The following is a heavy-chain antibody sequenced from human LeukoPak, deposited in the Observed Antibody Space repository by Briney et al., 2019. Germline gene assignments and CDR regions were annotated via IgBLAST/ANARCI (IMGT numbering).Heavy chain of an antibody. V-gene: IGHV3-7*01. Sequence: GGSLRLSCAASGFTFSSYWMSWVRQAPGKGLEWVANIKEDGSEKYYVDSVKGRFTISRDNAKNSLYLQMNSLRAEDTAVYYCARVGCSGGSCYSGRGPFDPWGQGTLVTVSS. CDR1: GFTFSSYW. CDR2: IKEDGSEK. J-gene: IGHJ5*02. CDR3: ARVGCSGGSCYSGRGPFDP. D-gene: IGHD2-15*01.